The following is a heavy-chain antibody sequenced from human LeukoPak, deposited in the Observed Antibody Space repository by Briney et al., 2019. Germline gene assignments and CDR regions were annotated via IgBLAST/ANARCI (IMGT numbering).Heavy chain of an antibody. CDR2: ISSSSSYI. D-gene: IGHD5-18*01. CDR3: ARDAVDTAMVIFY. CDR1: GFTFSSYS. Sequence: GGSLRLSCAASGFTFSSYSMNWVRQAPGKGLEWVSSISSSSSYIYYADSVKGRFTISRDNAKNSLYLQMNSLRAEDTAVYYCARDAVDTAMVIFYWGQGTLVTVSS. V-gene: IGHV3-21*01. J-gene: IGHJ4*02.